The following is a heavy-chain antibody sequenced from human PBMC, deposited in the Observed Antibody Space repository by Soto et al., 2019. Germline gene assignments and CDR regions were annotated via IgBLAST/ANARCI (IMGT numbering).Heavy chain of an antibody. CDR1: GGTFSSYA. J-gene: IGHJ6*02. Sequence: ASVKVSCKASGGTFSSYAISWVRRAPGQGLEWMGGIIPIFGTANYAQKFQGRVTITADESTSTAYMELSSLRSEDTAVYYCARGTYSGYDSYYYCGMDVWGQGTTVTVSS. V-gene: IGHV1-69*13. CDR3: ARGTYSGYDSYYYCGMDV. CDR2: IIPIFGTA. D-gene: IGHD5-12*01.